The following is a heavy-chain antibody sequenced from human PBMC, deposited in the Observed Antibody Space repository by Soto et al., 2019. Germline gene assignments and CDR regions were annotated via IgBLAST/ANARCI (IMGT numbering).Heavy chain of an antibody. J-gene: IGHJ4*02. CDR3: ERADYYDSSGFYYDC. D-gene: IGHD3-22*01. CDR1: GYTFTSYG. CDR2: INPSGGST. V-gene: IGHV1-46*01. Sequence: GASVKVSCKASGYTFTSYGISWLRQAPGQGLEWMGIINPSGGSTNYLQKFQGRITMTRDTSTSTVYMELSSLRSEDTAVYFCERADYYDSSGFYYDCWGQGSLVTVSS.